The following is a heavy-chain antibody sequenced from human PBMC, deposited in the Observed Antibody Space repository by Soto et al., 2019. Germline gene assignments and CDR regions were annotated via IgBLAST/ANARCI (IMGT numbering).Heavy chain of an antibody. CDR2: ISAYNGNT. D-gene: IGHD5-18*01. J-gene: IGHJ4*02. CDR1: GYTFTSYG. V-gene: IGHV1-18*01. Sequence: QVQLVQSGAEVKKPGASVKVSCKAPGYTFTSYGITWVRQAPGEGLEWMGWISAYNGNTIYAQKLQGRVTMTTDTSTRTAYMELRSLSCDDTAVYYCVRDNGYESDYWGQGTLVIVSS. CDR3: VRDNGYESDY.